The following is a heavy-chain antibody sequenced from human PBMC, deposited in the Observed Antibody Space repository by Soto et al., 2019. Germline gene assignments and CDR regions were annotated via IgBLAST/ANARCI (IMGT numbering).Heavy chain of an antibody. CDR3: IYRRASWDYHGLDV. CDR1: GFSLTTGGVG. Sequence: SGPTLVNPTQTLTLTCTFSGFSLTTGGVGVGWIRQPPGRSLEWLAVIYWNDDRRRSPSLENRLTITKDTSKNQVVLTMTNMDPVDTATYYCIYRRASWDYHGLDVWGHGTPVTVSS. D-gene: IGHD2-21*01. V-gene: IGHV2-5*01. CDR2: IYWNDDR. J-gene: IGHJ6*02.